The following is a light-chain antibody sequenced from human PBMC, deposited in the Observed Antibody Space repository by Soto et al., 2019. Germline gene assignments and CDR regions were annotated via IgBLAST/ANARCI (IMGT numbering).Light chain of an antibody. Sequence: QSVLTQLPSVSGAPGQRVTISCTGSSSNIGAGYDVHWYQQLPGTAPKLLIYRNNNRPSGVPDRFSGSKSGTSASLAITGLQAEDEADYYCHSYDSSLSGSVFGGGTKVTVL. J-gene: IGLJ3*02. CDR3: HSYDSSLSGSV. V-gene: IGLV1-40*01. CDR2: RNN. CDR1: SSNIGAGYD.